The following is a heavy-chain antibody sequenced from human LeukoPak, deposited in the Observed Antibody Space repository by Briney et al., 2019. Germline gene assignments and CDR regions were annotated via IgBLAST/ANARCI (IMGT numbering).Heavy chain of an antibody. CDR3: AKLSGSFDY. V-gene: IGHV3-30*18. CDR2: ISYDGSNK. J-gene: IGHJ4*02. D-gene: IGHD1-26*01. Sequence: GRSLRLSCAASGFTFSSYGMHWVRQAPGMGLEWVAVISYDGSNKYYADSVKGRFTISRDNSKNTLYLQMNSLRAEDTAVYYCAKLSGSFDYWGQGTLVTVSS. CDR1: GFTFSSYG.